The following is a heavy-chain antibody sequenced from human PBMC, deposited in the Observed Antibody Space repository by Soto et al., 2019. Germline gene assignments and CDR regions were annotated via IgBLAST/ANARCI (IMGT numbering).Heavy chain of an antibody. CDR3: AKSKLWIFDY. Sequence: GGSLRLACAAYGVPFISYSMSWVRQAPGKGLEWVSAISGSGGSTYYADSVKGRFTISRDNSKNTLYLQMNSLRAEDTAVYYCAKSKLWIFDYWGQGNLVTVSS. CDR2: ISGSGGST. CDR1: GVPFISYS. V-gene: IGHV3-23*01. D-gene: IGHD5-18*01. J-gene: IGHJ4*02.